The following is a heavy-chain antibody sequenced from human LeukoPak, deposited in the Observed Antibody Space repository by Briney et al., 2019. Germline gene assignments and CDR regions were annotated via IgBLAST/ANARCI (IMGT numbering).Heavy chain of an antibody. CDR1: GGSISSSSYY. J-gene: IGHJ6*02. Sequence: SETLSLTCTVSGGSISSSSYYWGWIRQPPGKGLEWIGSIYYSGSTYYNPSLKSRVTISVDTSKNQFSLKLSSVTAADTAVYYCARDWVGYSSSWYGGGLYYYYYGMDVWGQGTTVTVSS. CDR3: ARDWVGYSSSWYGGGLYYYYYGMDV. CDR2: IYYSGST. D-gene: IGHD6-13*01. V-gene: IGHV4-39*07.